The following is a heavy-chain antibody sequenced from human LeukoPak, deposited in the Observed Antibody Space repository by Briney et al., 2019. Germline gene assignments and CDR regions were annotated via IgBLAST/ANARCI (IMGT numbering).Heavy chain of an antibody. J-gene: IGHJ3*02. D-gene: IGHD1-14*01. CDR3: ARGTWVCDRTFDT. CDR2: ISGTSSII. CDR1: GFTFSTYS. V-gene: IGHV3-48*02. Sequence: GGSLRLSCAASGFTFSTYSMNWVRQAPGKGLEWVSYISGTSSIIYYADSVKGRFTISRDNAKNSLYLQMKGLRDEDTAVYYCARGTWVCDRTFDTWGQGTMVTVSS.